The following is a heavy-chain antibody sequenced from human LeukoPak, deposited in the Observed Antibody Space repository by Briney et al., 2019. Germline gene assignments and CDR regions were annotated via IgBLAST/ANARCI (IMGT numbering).Heavy chain of an antibody. J-gene: IGHJ4*02. CDR2: IKQDASER. Sequence: GGSLRLSCAASGFTFSSYWMTWVRQAPGKGLEWVANIKQDASERYYVDSVKGRFTISRDNAKNSLYLQMNSLRAEDTAVYYCATPTAGTWHFDYWGQGTLVTVSS. CDR3: ATPTAGTWHFDY. V-gene: IGHV3-7*01. D-gene: IGHD1-1*01. CDR1: GFTFSSYW.